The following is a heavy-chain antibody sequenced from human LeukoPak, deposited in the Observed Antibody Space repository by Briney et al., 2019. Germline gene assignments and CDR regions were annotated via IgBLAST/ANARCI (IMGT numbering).Heavy chain of an antibody. V-gene: IGHV4-34*01. Sequence: PSETLSLTCAVYGGSFSGYYWSWIRQPAGKGLEWIGEINHSGRTNYNPSLKSRVTISADTSKNQFSLKLSSVTAADTAVYYCALTVTTRWQGEFDYWGQGTLVTVSS. CDR2: INHSGRT. D-gene: IGHD4-11*01. CDR3: ALTVTTRWQGEFDY. J-gene: IGHJ4*02. CDR1: GGSFSGYY.